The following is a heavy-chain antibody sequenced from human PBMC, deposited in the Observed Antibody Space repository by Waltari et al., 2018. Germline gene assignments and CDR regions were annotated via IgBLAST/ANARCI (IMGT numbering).Heavy chain of an antibody. J-gene: IGHJ5*02. CDR2: FDPEYGEA. Sequence: QVQLVQSGAEVNKPGASVKVSCRGSGYSLTASALHWGRQAPGKGLEWSGGFDPEYGEAVYAQEFQGRVTMTEDTSKDTAYMELSSLTYEDTAVYYCTRDRVGYCSGGTCYSRWFDPWGQGTLVTVSS. V-gene: IGHV1-24*01. CDR1: GYSLTASA. D-gene: IGHD2-15*01. CDR3: TRDRVGYCSGGTCYSRWFDP.